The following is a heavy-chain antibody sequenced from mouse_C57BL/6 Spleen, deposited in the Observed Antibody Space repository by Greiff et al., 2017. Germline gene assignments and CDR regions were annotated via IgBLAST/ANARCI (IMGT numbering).Heavy chain of an antibody. J-gene: IGHJ4*01. V-gene: IGHV1-4*01. CDR1: GYTFTSYT. CDR2: INPSSGYT. D-gene: IGHD2-4*01. CDR3: ARHYERAMDY. Sequence: VQLQESGAELARPGASVKMSCKASGYTFTSYTMHWVKQRPGQGLEWIGYINPSSGYTKYNQKFKDKATLTADKSSSTAYMQLSRLTSEDSAVYYCARHYERAMDYWGQGTSVTVSS.